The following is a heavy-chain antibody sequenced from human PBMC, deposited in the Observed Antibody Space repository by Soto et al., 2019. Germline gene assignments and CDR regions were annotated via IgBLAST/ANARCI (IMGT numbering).Heavy chain of an antibody. V-gene: IGHV4-59*07. CDR1: GWTMSDNH. CDR3: ARSSGTYGTIDY. D-gene: IGHD1-26*01. CDR2: MYYSGST. Sequence: PSDTLSLTGSAGGWTMSDNHWSWIRQLPGKGLEWIAYMYYSGSTKYNPSLKSRVTISGDTSKNQVSLRLTSVTAADTAVYYCARSSGTYGTIDYWGEGTLVTVS. J-gene: IGHJ4*02.